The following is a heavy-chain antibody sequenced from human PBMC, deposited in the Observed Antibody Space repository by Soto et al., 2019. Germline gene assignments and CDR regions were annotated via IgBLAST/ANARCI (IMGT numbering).Heavy chain of an antibody. CDR2: ISAYNGNT. CDR1: GYTFTSYG. D-gene: IGHD6-19*01. Sequence: QVQLVQSGAEVKKPGASVKVSCKASGYTFTSYGISWVRQAPGQGLEWMGWISAYNGNTNYAQKLQGRVTMTXXTXTXXAYMELRSLRSDDTAVYYCARDGRRSGWSDDAFDIWGQGTMVTVSS. CDR3: ARDGRRSGWSDDAFDI. V-gene: IGHV1-18*01. J-gene: IGHJ3*02.